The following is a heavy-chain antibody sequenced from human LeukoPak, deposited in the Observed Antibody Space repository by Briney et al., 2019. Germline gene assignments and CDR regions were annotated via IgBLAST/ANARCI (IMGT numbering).Heavy chain of an antibody. D-gene: IGHD2-2*01. CDR2: INPNSGGT. CDR3: ARGDEYCSSTSCSSPDY. J-gene: IGHJ4*02. Sequence: ASVKVSCKASGYTFTSYYMHWVRQAPGQGLEWMGWINPNSGGTNYAQKFQGRVTMTRDTSISTAYMELSRLRSDDTAVYYCARGDEYCSSTSCSSPDYWGQGTLVTVSS. V-gene: IGHV1-2*02. CDR1: GYTFTSYY.